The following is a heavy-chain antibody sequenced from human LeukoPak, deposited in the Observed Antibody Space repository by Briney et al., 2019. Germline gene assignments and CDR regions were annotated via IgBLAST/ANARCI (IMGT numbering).Heavy chain of an antibody. V-gene: IGHV3-30*04. CDR2: ISYDGSNK. Sequence: GRSLRLSCAASGFTFSSYAMHWVRQAPGKGLEGVAVISYDGSNKYYADSVEGRFTISRDNSKNTLYLQMNSLRAEDTAVYYCARDGCSSSSCYFWYFDLWGRGTLVTVSS. J-gene: IGHJ2*01. D-gene: IGHD2-2*01. CDR3: ARDGCSSSSCYFWYFDL. CDR1: GFTFSSYA.